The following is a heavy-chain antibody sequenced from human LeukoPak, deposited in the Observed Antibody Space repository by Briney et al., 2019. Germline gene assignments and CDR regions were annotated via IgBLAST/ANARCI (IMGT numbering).Heavy chain of an antibody. Sequence: PGGSLRLSCAASGFTFSDYYMSWIRQPPGKGLEWIGSIYYSGSTYYNPSLKSRVTMSLVTSKNLFSLILYFVTAADTGVYYCASSNIADRLTNEPPLDRWGKGTLVTVSS. D-gene: IGHD6-6*01. CDR1: GFTFSDYY. CDR3: ASSNIADRLTNEPPLDR. J-gene: IGHJ5*02. CDR2: IYYSGST. V-gene: IGHV4-38-2*01.